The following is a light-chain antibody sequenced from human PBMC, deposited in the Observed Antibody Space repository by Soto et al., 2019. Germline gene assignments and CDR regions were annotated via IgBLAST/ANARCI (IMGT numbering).Light chain of an antibody. Sequence: DIQMTQSPSTLSASVGDRVTITCRASQSISSWLAWYQQKPGKAPKLLIYKASSLGSGVPSRFSGSGSGTEFTLTISSLQPDDFATYYCQQYNSYPGTFGQGTKVEIK. CDR3: QQYNSYPGT. V-gene: IGKV1-5*03. J-gene: IGKJ1*01. CDR1: QSISSW. CDR2: KAS.